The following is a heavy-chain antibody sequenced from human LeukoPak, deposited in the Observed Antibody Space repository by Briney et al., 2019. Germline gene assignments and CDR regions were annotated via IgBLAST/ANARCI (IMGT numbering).Heavy chain of an antibody. D-gene: IGHD3-22*01. J-gene: IGHJ6*03. V-gene: IGHV4-31*03. CDR3: ARGFYYDNYMDV. CDR2: IRYSGST. Sequence: SQTLSLTCTVSGASITSGNYYWSWICQHPGKGLEWIGYIRYSGSTYHNPSLKSRLAISVDTSRNQFSLDLSSVTAADTAVYHCARGFYYDNYMDVWGNGTTVTVSS. CDR1: GASITSGNYY.